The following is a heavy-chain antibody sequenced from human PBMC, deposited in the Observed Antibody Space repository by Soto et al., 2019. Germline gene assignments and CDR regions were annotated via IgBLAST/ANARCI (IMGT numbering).Heavy chain of an antibody. CDR2: ISGSGGST. CDR1: GFTFSSHA. Sequence: GGSLRLSCAASGFTFSSHAMSWVRQAPGKGLEWVSAISGSGGSTYYADSVKGRFTISRDNSKNTLYLQMNSLRAEDTAVYYCAKYLTYSSSWPFDYWGQGTLVTVSS. V-gene: IGHV3-23*01. J-gene: IGHJ4*02. D-gene: IGHD6-13*01. CDR3: AKYLTYSSSWPFDY.